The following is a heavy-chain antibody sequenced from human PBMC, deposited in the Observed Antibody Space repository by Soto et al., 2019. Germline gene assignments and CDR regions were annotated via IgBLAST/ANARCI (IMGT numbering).Heavy chain of an antibody. CDR3: ARGLSSSWYGDYYYGMDV. CDR1: GGSISSYY. D-gene: IGHD6-13*01. Sequence: LSLTCTVSGGSISSYYWSWIRQPPGKGLEWIGYIYYSGSTNYNPSLKSRVTISVDTSKNQFSLKLSSVTAADTAVYYCARGLSSSWYGDYYYGMDVWGQGTTVTISS. CDR2: IYYSGST. J-gene: IGHJ6*02. V-gene: IGHV4-59*01.